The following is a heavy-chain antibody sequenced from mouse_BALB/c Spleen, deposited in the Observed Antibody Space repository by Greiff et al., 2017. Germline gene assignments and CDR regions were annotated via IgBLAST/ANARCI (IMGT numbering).Heavy chain of an antibody. D-gene: IGHD1-1*01. CDR1: GFSLTSYG. V-gene: IGHV2-9*02. CDR3: ARASITTVPSYFDY. Sequence: VQGVESGPGLVAPSQSLSITCTVSGFSLTSYGVHWVRQPPGKGLEWLGVIWAGGSTNYNSALMSRLSITKDNSKSQVFLKMNSLQTDDTAMYYCARASITTVPSYFDYWGQGTTLTVSS. J-gene: IGHJ2*01. CDR2: IWAGGST.